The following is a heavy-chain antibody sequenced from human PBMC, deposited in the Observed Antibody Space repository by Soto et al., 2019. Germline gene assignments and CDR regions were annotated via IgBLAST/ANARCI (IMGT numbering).Heavy chain of an antibody. J-gene: IGHJ4*02. CDR1: GFTFSNYA. CDR2: LLRSGSTT. CDR3: AKDAVSGDGIWLLDS. D-gene: IGHD4-17*01. V-gene: IGHV3-23*01. Sequence: GGSLRLSCAASGFTFSNYAMTWARQAPGKGLEWVSSLLRSGSTTYYADSVKGRFTISSDKSADSLYLQMDSLRAEDTAVYYCAKDAVSGDGIWLLDSWGQGTVVTVPS.